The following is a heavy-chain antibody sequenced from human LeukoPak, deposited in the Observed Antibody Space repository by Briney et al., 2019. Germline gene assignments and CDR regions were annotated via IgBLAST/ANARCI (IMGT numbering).Heavy chain of an antibody. CDR1: GFTFYDYA. CDR3: AKDMIGYCSSTSCYSPFDY. Sequence: GRSLRLSCAASGFTFYDYAMHWVRQAPGKGLEWVSGISWNSGNIGYADSVKGRFTISRDNAKNSLYLQMNSLRAEDTALYYCAKDMIGYCSSTSCYSPFDYWGQGTLVTVSS. D-gene: IGHD2-2*03. CDR2: ISWNSGNI. J-gene: IGHJ4*02. V-gene: IGHV3-9*01.